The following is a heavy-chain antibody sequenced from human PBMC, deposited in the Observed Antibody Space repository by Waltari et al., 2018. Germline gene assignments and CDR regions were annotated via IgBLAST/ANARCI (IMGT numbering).Heavy chain of an antibody. CDR1: GFTVTTDY. V-gene: IGHV3-53*01. CDR2: IYGGGNT. D-gene: IGHD7-27*01. CDR3: ARGSPKGTNWGCLDS. J-gene: IGHJ4*02. Sequence: EVQLVESGGGLIQPGGSLRLSCAASGFTVTTDYRNWVRQAPGKGPEWVSVIYGGGNTDYGDSGKGRFIISRDDSKNTVYLQMNSLRAEDTAVYYCARGSPKGTNWGCLDSWGQGALVTVSS.